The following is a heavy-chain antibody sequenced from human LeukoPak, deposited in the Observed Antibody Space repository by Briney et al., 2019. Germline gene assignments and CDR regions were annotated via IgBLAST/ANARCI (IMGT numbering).Heavy chain of an antibody. CDR2: ISSSSSYI. J-gene: IGHJ2*01. D-gene: IGHD6-13*01. CDR1: GFTFSSYS. V-gene: IGHV3-21*01. Sequence: GGSLRLSCAASGFTFSSYSTNWVRQAPGKGLEWVSSISSSSSYIYYADSVKGRFTISRDNAKNSLYLQMNSLRAEDTAVYYCARAGAAAYWYFDLWGRGTLVTVSS. CDR3: ARAGAAAYWYFDL.